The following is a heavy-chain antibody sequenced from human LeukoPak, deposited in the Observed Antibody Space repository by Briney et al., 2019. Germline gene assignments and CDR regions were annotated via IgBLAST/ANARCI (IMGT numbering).Heavy chain of an antibody. CDR3: ARHLGPGWHAMDV. V-gene: IGHV4-59*08. D-gene: IGHD2-15*01. CDR2: VYYSGST. Sequence: SETLSLTGTVSGGAVSSYFWRWIPQPPGKALEWIGYVYYSGSTNYNPSLKSRVTISVDTSKTQFSLRLGSVTAADTAVYFCARHLGPGWHAMDVWGQGTTVTVSS. CDR1: GGAVSSYF. J-gene: IGHJ6*02.